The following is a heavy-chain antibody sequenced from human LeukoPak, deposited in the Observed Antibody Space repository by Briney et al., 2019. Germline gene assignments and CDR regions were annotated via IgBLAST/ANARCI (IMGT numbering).Heavy chain of an antibody. Sequence: GGSLRLSCAASGFSFSSYAMTWVRQAPGKGLEWVSALSVSGGNTYYADSVKGRFTISRANSKNTLYLQMNSLRAEDTAVYYCARADSTTWYNNYVDGWGQGAVATVSS. CDR3: ARADSTTWYNNYVDG. J-gene: IGHJ4*02. CDR2: LSVSGGNT. CDR1: GFSFSSYA. D-gene: IGHD2-2*02. V-gene: IGHV3-23*01.